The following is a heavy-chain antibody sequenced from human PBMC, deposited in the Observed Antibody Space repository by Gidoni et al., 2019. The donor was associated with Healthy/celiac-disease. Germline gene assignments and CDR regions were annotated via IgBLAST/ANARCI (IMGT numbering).Heavy chain of an antibody. D-gene: IGHD4-17*01. J-gene: IGHJ5*02. CDR1: GFPFSSYE. CDR3: ARDRDGDHGNWFDP. V-gene: IGHV3-48*03. CDR2: ISSSGSTI. Sequence: EVQLVASGGGLVQPGGSLRLSCAASGFPFSSYEMNWVRQAPGKGLEWVSYISSSGSTIYYADSVKGRCTISRDNAKNSLYLQMNSLRAEDTAVYYCARDRDGDHGNWFDPWGQGTLVTVSS.